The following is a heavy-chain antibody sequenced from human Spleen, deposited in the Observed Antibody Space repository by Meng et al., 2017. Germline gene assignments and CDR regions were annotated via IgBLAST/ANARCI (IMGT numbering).Heavy chain of an antibody. CDR3: TKNDFYCLGY. V-gene: IGHV4-4*02. D-gene: IGHD2-21*01. Sequence: VPLQQSGPGLVKPSGTLSLSCAVSGASISSDNWWSWVRQPPGKGLEWIGEIYHSGSTNYNPSLKSRITISVDKPKNQFSLTLSSVTAADTAVYYCTKNDFYCLGYWGQGTLVTVSS. CDR1: GASISSDNW. CDR2: IYHSGST. J-gene: IGHJ4*02.